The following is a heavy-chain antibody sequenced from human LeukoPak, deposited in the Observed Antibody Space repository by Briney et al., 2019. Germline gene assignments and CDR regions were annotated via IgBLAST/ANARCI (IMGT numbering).Heavy chain of an antibody. CDR3: ARDNIVVVPAAADYGMDV. D-gene: IGHD2-2*01. J-gene: IGHJ6*02. Sequence: ASVKVSCKASGYTFISYGISWVRQAPGQGLEWMGWISAYNSNTNYTQKLQGRVTMTTDTSASTAYMELRSLRSDDTAVYYCARDNIVVVPAAADYGMDVWGQGTTVTVSS. CDR2: ISAYNSNT. CDR1: GYTFISYG. V-gene: IGHV1-18*01.